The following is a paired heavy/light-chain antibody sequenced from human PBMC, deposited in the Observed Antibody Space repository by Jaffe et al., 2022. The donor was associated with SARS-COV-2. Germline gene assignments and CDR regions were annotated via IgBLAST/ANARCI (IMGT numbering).Light chain of an antibody. J-gene: IGKJ5*01. V-gene: IGKV2-28*01. CDR1: QSLLHSNGYNY. Sequence: DIVMTQSPLSLPVTPGEPASISCRSSQSLLHSNGYNYLDWYLQKPGQSPQLLIYLGSNRASGVPDRFSGSGSGTDFTLKISRVEAGDVGTYYCMQGLQTPPLFGQGTRLEI. CDR2: LGS. CDR3: MQGLQTPPL.
Heavy chain of an antibody. V-gene: IGHV3-9*01. Sequence: EVQLVESGGGLVQPGRSLRLSCAASGFIFDDYAMHWVRQAPGKGLEWVSGITWNSVTIGSADSVKGRFTISRDNAKNSLYLQMNSLRAEDTAMYFCVKDQGRTAMINPYYHFFYGMDVWGQGTTVTVSS. D-gene: IGHD5-18*01. J-gene: IGHJ6*02. CDR2: ITWNSVTI. CDR3: VKDQGRTAMINPYYHFFYGMDV. CDR1: GFIFDDYA.